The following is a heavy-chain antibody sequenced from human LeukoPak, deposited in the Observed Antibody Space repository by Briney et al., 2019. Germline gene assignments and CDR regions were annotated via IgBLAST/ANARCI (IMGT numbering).Heavy chain of an antibody. V-gene: IGHV4-34*01. CDR1: GGSFSGYY. J-gene: IGHJ4*02. Sequence: SETLSLTCAVYGGSFSGYYWSWIRQPPGKGLEWIGEINHSGSTNYNPSLKSRVTISVDTSKNQFSLKLSSVTAADTAVYYCARGRYRFPLVPATAFDYWGQGTLVTVSS. CDR3: ARGRYRFPLVPATAFDY. CDR2: INHSGST. D-gene: IGHD2-2*01.